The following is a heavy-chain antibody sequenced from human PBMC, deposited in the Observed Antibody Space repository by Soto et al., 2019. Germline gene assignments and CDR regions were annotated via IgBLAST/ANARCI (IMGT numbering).Heavy chain of an antibody. CDR3: ARDKSSYFDY. V-gene: IGHV3-33*01. J-gene: IGHJ4*02. CDR1: GFTFSSYG. CDR2: IWYDGSNK. Sequence: GESLKISCAASGFTFSSYGMHWVRQAPGKGLEWVAVIWYDGSNKYYADSVKGRFTISRDNSKNTLYLQMNSLRAEETAVYYCARDKSSYFDYWGQGTLVTVSS.